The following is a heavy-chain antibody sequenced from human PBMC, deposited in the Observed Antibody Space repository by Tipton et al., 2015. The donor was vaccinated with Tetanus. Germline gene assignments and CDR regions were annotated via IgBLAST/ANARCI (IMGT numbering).Heavy chain of an antibody. CDR3: ARDDDPLCSGLVV. CDR1: GFTFRSYG. J-gene: IGHJ6*02. CDR2: IWNDGTTK. V-gene: IGHV3-33*01. D-gene: IGHD2-2*01. Sequence: SLRLSCAVSGFTFRSYGMHWVRQAPGTGLEWVAVIWNDGTTKYYGDSVKGRFSISRDNSKNTLYLQMNSLRVEDTALYYCARDDDPLCSGLVVWCQGTTVVVSS.